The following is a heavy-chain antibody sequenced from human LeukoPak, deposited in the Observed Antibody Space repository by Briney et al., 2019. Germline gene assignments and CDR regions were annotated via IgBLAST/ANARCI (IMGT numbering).Heavy chain of an antibody. CDR2: IKQDGSEK. CDR3: ARDQPTPRRAIFDY. CDR1: GFTFSSYW. D-gene: IGHD2-2*02. Sequence: GGSLRLSCAASGFTFSSYWMSWVRQAPGEGLEWVANIKQDGSEKYYVDSVKGRFTISRDNAKNSLYLQMNSLGAEDTVVYYCARDQPTPRRAIFDYWGQGTLVTVSS. J-gene: IGHJ4*02. V-gene: IGHV3-7*01.